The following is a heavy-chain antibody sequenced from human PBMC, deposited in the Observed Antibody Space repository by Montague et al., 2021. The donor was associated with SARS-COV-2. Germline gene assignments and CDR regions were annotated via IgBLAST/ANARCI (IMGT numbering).Heavy chain of an antibody. CDR1: GGSISSGGYY. Sequence: TLSLTCTVSGGSISSGGYYWSWIRQHPGKGLEWIGYIYYSGSTCYNPSLKSRVTISVDTSKNQFSLKLSSVTAADTAVYYCARAAPWSFRDILTGYYYYYGMDVWGQGTTVTVSS. V-gene: IGHV4-31*03. D-gene: IGHD3-9*01. CDR2: IYYSGST. J-gene: IGHJ6*02. CDR3: ARAAPWSFRDILTGYYYYYGMDV.